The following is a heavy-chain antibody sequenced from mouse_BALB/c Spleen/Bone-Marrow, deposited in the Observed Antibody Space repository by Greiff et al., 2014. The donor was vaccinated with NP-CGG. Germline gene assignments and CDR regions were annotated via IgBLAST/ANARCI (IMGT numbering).Heavy chain of an antibody. CDR2: IYPGNSDT. CDR1: GCSFTSYW. D-gene: IGHD2-3*01. V-gene: IGHV1-5*01. Sequence: VHVKQSGTVLARPGASVKMSCKASGCSFTSYWMHWVKQRPGQGLEWIGAIYPGNSDTSYNQKFKGKAKLTAVTSASTAYMELSRLTNEDSAVYYCTRGLLRRGGYFDVWGAGTTVTVSS. J-gene: IGHJ1*01. CDR3: TRGLLRRGGYFDV.